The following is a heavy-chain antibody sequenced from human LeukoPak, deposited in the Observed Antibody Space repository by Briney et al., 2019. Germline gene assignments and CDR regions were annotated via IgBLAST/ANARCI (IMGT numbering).Heavy chain of an antibody. D-gene: IGHD2-2*01. V-gene: IGHV3-23*01. CDR2: FSGSGGRT. CDR1: GFTFSIYA. CDR3: AKGKGVVPAAMPSDY. J-gene: IGHJ4*02. Sequence: GGSLRLSCAASGFTFSIYAMSWGRQAPGKGRGWVSAFSGSGGRTYYADSVKGRFTISRDNSKNTLYLQMNSLRAEDTAVYYCAKGKGVVPAAMPSDYWGQGTLVTVSS.